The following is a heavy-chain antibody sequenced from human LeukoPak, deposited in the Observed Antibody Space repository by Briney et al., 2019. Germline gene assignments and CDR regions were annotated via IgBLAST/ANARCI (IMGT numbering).Heavy chain of an antibody. J-gene: IGHJ4*02. V-gene: IGHV3-23*01. CDR2: LSGSGAGT. Sequence: GGSLRLSCAASGFTFSDYALGWVRQAPGRGLEWVATLSGSGAGTYYSDSVQGRFTISRDNSKNTLYLQMNSLRAEDTAVYYCAGPRFGELLYDYWGQGTLVTVSS. CDR3: AGPRFGELLYDY. CDR1: GFTFSDYA. D-gene: IGHD3-10*01.